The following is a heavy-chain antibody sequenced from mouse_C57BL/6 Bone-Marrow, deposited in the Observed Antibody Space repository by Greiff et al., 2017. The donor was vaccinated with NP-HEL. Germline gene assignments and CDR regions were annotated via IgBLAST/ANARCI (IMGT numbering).Heavy chain of an antibody. CDR3: AREGLGYFDY. J-gene: IGHJ2*01. D-gene: IGHD4-1*01. Sequence: QVQLQQPGAELVKPGASVKLSCKASGYTFTSYWMHWVKQRPGQGLEWIGMIHPNSGSTNYNEKFKSKATLTVDTSSSTAYMQLSSLTSEDSAVYYCAREGLGYFDYWGQGTTLTVSS. V-gene: IGHV1-64*01. CDR1: GYTFTSYW. CDR2: IHPNSGST.